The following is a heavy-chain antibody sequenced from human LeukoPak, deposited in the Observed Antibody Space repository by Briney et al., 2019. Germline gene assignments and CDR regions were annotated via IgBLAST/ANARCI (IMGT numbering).Heavy chain of an antibody. CDR2: INPSGGST. Sequence: ASVKVSCKASGYTFTSYYMHWVRQAPGQGLEWMGIINPSGGSTSYAQKFQGRVTMTRDMSTSTVYMELSSLRSEDTAVYFCARHREQQLLVTDAFDIWGQGTMVTVSS. V-gene: IGHV1-46*01. D-gene: IGHD6-13*01. CDR1: GYTFTSYY. CDR3: ARHREQQLLVTDAFDI. J-gene: IGHJ3*02.